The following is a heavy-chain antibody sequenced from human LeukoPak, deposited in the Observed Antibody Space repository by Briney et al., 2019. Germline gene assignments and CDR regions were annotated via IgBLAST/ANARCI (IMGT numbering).Heavy chain of an antibody. CDR1: GFTFDDYA. CDR3: AKDISPSVAGSAFDI. J-gene: IGHJ3*02. CDR2: ISWNSGSI. D-gene: IGHD1-14*01. Sequence: PGGSLRLSCAASGFTFDDYAMHWVRQAPGKGLEWVSGISWNSGSIGYADSVKGRFTISRDNAKNSLYLQMNSLRAEDTALYHCAKDISPSVAGSAFDIWGQGTMVTVSS. V-gene: IGHV3-9*01.